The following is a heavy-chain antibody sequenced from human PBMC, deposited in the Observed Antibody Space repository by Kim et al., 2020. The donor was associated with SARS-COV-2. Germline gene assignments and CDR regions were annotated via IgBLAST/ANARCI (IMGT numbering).Heavy chain of an antibody. V-gene: IGHV4-31*03. CDR3: ARGVVVVAATLYYFDY. D-gene: IGHD2-15*01. Sequence: SETLSLTCTVSGGSISSGGYYWSWIRQHPGKGLEWIGYIYYSGSTYYNPSLKSRVTISVDTSKNQFSLKLSSVTAADTAVYYCARGVVVVAATLYYFDYWGQGTLVTVSS. CDR1: GGSISSGGYY. J-gene: IGHJ4*02. CDR2: IYYSGST.